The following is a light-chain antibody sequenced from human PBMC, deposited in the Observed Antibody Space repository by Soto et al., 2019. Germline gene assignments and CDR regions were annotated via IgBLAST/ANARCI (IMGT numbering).Light chain of an antibody. J-gene: IGKJ2*01. CDR3: QQYDGSPLYT. CDR2: DAS. V-gene: IGKV3-20*01. CDR1: QRIRSTY. Sequence: EILLTQSPGTLSLSPGDSATLSCRASQRIRSTYLAWYQQKPGQAPRLLIYDASSRATGIPDRFSGSGSGTDFYLTISRLEPEDFAVYYCQQYDGSPLYTFGQGTKVDI.